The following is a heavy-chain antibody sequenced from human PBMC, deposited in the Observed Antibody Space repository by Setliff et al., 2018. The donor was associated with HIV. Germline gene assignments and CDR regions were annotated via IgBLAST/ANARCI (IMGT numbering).Heavy chain of an antibody. D-gene: IGHD3-16*01. J-gene: IGHJ2*01. CDR3: VRDPSLGYRYFDL. CDR1: GGSFTSGGYY. CDR2: IDHSGNT. V-gene: IGHV4-61*08. Sequence: NPSETLSLTCTVSGGSFTSGGYYWSWIRQPPGKGLEWIGEIDHSGNTNYNPSLKSRVTISVDTSKNQFSLKLSSVTSADTAVYYCVRDPSLGYRYFDLWGRGTLVTVSS.